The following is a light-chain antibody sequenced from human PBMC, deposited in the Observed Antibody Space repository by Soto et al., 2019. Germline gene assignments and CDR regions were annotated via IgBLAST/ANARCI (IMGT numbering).Light chain of an antibody. J-gene: IGKJ1*01. CDR1: QSVSTY. V-gene: IGKV3-15*01. CDR3: QQYNNWPPRWT. Sequence: EVVMTQSPATLSVSPGERATLSCRASQSVSTYLAWYQQKPGQAPRLLIYFASTRVTGIPARFSGSGSGTEFTLTISSLQSEDFAVYYCQQYNNWPPRWTFGQGTKVEIK. CDR2: FAS.